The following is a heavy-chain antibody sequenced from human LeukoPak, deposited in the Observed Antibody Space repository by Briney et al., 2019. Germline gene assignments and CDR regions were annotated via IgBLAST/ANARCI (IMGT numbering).Heavy chain of an antibody. CDR2: FYSDGST. J-gene: IGHJ4*02. CDR3: ARAMTRVTTFDS. V-gene: IGHV3-53*01. Sequence: GGSLRPSCVASGFIVSDNYMSWVRQAPGKGLEWVSAFYSDGSTYYVDSVKGRFIISRDDSKNTVYLQMNSLRVEDTAIYYCARAMTRVTTFDSWGQGTLVTVSS. D-gene: IGHD4-17*01. CDR1: GFIVSDNY.